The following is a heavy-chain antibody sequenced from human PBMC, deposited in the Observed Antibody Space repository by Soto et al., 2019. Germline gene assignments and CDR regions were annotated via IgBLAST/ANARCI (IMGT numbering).Heavy chain of an antibody. CDR2: IWYVGSNK. V-gene: IGHV3-33*01. D-gene: IGHD1-26*01. Sequence: GGSLRLSCAASGFTFSSYGMHWVRQAPGKGLEWVAVIWYVGSNKYYADSVKGRFTISRDNSKNTLYLQMNSLRAEDTAVYYCASNGATDAFDIWGQGTMVTVSS. J-gene: IGHJ3*02. CDR3: ASNGATDAFDI. CDR1: GFTFSSYG.